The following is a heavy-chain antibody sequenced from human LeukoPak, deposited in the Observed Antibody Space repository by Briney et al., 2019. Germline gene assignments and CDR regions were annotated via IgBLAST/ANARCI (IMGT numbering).Heavy chain of an antibody. V-gene: IGHV3-23*01. D-gene: IGHD6-19*01. CDR3: AKGGGSGWSFLDY. Sequence: GGSLRLSCAASGFTFSSYAMSWVRQAPVKGLEWVSAISGSGGSTYYADSVKGRFTISRDNSKNTLYLQMNSLRAEDTAVYYCAKGGGSGWSFLDYWGQGTLVTVPS. CDR2: ISGSGGST. CDR1: GFTFSSYA. J-gene: IGHJ4*02.